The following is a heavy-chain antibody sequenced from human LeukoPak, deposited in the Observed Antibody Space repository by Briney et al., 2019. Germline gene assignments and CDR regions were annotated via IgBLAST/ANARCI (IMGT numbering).Heavy chain of an antibody. Sequence: SETLYLTCTVSGGSISSYYWSWIRQPPGKGLEWIGYIYYSGSTNYNPSLKSRVTISVDTSKNQFSLKLSSVTAADTAVYYCARDRVVDTAMVHDYWGQGTLVTVSS. J-gene: IGHJ4*02. CDR1: GGSISSYY. CDR3: ARDRVVDTAMVHDY. V-gene: IGHV4-59*01. D-gene: IGHD5-18*01. CDR2: IYYSGST.